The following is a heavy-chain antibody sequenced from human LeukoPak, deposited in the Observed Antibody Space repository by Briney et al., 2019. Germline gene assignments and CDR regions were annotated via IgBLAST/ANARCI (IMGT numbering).Heavy chain of an antibody. CDR1: GFTFSSYG. D-gene: IGHD3-9*01. J-gene: IGHJ5*02. Sequence: PGGSLRLSCAASGFTFSSYGMNWVRQAPGKGLEWVSSISSSSSYIYYADSVKGRFTISRDNAKNSLYLQMNSLRAEDTAVYYCARDGILNYDILTGYSNWFDPWGQGTLVTVSS. CDR3: ARDGILNYDILTGYSNWFDP. V-gene: IGHV3-21*01. CDR2: ISSSSSYI.